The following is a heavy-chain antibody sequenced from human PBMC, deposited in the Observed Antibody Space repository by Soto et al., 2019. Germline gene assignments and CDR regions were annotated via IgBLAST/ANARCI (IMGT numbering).Heavy chain of an antibody. Sequence: SETLSLTXSVSGGSISGSYWSWIRQSPGKGLEWLGYVYYTGSTNYSPSLRSRVSISVDTSKNEFSLRLSSVTAADTALYFCARSIAAPGAHIDYWGQGTQVTVSS. CDR1: GGSISGSY. CDR2: VYYTGST. V-gene: IGHV4-59*01. J-gene: IGHJ4*02. CDR3: ARSIAAPGAHIDY. D-gene: IGHD6-6*01.